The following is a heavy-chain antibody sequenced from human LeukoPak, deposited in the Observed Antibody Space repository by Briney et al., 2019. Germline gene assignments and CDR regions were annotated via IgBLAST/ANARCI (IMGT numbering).Heavy chain of an antibody. CDR3: ARDLGASAFDI. Sequence: KSSETLSLTCTVSVGSISSYYWSWIRQPAGKGLEWIGRIYTSGSTNYNPSLKSRVTISVDKSKNQFSLKLSSVTAADTAVYYCARDLGASAFDIWGQGTMVTVSS. CDR2: IYTSGST. CDR1: VGSISSYY. V-gene: IGHV4-4*07. D-gene: IGHD1-26*01. J-gene: IGHJ3*02.